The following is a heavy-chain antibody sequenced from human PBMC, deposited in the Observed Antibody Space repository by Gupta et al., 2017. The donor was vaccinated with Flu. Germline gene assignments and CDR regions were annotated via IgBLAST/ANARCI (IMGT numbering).Heavy chain of an antibody. CDR1: GCSISSGGYY. J-gene: IGHJ4*02. Sequence: QVQLQESGPGLVKPSQTLSLTCTVSGCSISSGGYYWSWIRQHPGKGLEWIGYIYYSGSTYYNPSLKSRVTISVDTSKNQFSLKLSSVTAADTAVYYCASGAVCSGGSCYEGLHYFDYWGQGTLVTVSS. CDR2: IYYSGST. CDR3: ASGAVCSGGSCYEGLHYFDY. V-gene: IGHV4-31*03. D-gene: IGHD2-15*01.